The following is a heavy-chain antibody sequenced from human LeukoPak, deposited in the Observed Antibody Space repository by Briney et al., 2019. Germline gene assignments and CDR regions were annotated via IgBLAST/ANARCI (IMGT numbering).Heavy chain of an antibody. CDR2: INPSGGST. V-gene: IGHV1-46*01. CDR1: GYTFTSYY. CDR3: ARGETTAGAGDV. D-gene: IGHD1-7*01. J-gene: IGHJ6*02. Sequence: GASVKVSCKSSGYTFTSYYMHWVRQAPGQGLEWVGIINPSGGSTNYAQKFQGRVTMTRDTSRNTVYMELSSLRAEETAVYYCARGETTAGAGDVWGQGTTVTVSS.